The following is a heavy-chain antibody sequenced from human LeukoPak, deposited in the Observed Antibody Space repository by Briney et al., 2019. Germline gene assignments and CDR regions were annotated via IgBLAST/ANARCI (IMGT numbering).Heavy chain of an antibody. CDR3: ATAGYLRGVRGVIIRPPGWFDP. J-gene: IGHJ5*02. CDR1: GYTLTELS. Sequence: GASVKVSCKVSGYTLTELSMHWVRQAPGKGLEWMGGFDPEDGETIYAQKFQGRVTMTEDTSTDTAYMELSSLRSEDTAVYYCATAGYLRGVRGVIIRPPGWFDPWGQGTLVTVSS. V-gene: IGHV1-24*01. CDR2: FDPEDGET. D-gene: IGHD3-10*01.